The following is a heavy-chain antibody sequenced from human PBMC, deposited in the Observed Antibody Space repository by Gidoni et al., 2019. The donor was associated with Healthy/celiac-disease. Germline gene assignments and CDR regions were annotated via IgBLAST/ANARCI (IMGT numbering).Heavy chain of an antibody. J-gene: IGHJ6*02. CDR2: IYYSGST. CDR1: GGSISSSSYY. D-gene: IGHD4-17*01. CDR3: ARQYGDYHRMDV. Sequence: QLQLQESAPGLVKPSETLSLTCTVSGGSISSSSYYWGWIRQPPGKGLEWIGSIYYSGSTYYNPSLKSRVTISVDTSKNQFSLKLSSVTAADTAVYYCARQYGDYHRMDVWGQGTTVTVSS. V-gene: IGHV4-39*01.